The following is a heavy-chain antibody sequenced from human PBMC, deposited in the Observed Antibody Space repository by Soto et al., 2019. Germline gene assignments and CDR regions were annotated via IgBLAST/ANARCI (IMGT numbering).Heavy chain of an antibody. CDR2: IYYSGST. J-gene: IGHJ6*02. V-gene: IGHV4-61*01. D-gene: IGHD6-19*01. CDR3: ARGIEGWYQGRYYYGMDV. CDR1: GGSVSSGSYY. Sequence: QVQLQESGPGLVKPSETLSLTCTVSGGSVSSGSYYWSWIRQPPGKGLEWLGYIYYSGSTNYTPSLKSRVTISVDTSKTQFSLKLSSVTAADTAVYYCARGIEGWYQGRYYYGMDVWGQGTTVTVSS.